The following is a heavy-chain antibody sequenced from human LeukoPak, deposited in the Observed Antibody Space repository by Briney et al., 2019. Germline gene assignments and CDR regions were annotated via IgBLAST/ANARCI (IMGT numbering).Heavy chain of an antibody. J-gene: IGHJ6*02. CDR2: ISYDGSNK. V-gene: IGHV3-30*14. Sequence: GGSLRLSCAASGFTFSSYAMHWVRQAPGKGLEWMAVISYDGSNKYYADSVKGRFTISRDNSKNTLYLQMNSLRAEDTAVYYCARGGVVVITLDYYYGMDVWGQGTTVTVSS. CDR1: GFTFSSYA. CDR3: ARGGVVVITLDYYYGMDV. D-gene: IGHD3-22*01.